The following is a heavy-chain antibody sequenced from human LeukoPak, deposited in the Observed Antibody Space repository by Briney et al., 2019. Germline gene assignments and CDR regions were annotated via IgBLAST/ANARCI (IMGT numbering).Heavy chain of an antibody. D-gene: IGHD2-21*02. CDR3: ARDAHIAYCGGDCYSHNWFDP. CDR1: GFTFSSYN. Sequence: GGSLRLSCAASGFTFSSYNMNWVRQAPGKGLEWVSYMSSSISTKYYADSVKGRFTISRDNAKNSLYLQMNSLRAEDTAVYYCARDAHIAYCGGDCYSHNWFDPWGRGTLVTVSS. J-gene: IGHJ5*02. CDR2: MSSSISTK. V-gene: IGHV3-48*01.